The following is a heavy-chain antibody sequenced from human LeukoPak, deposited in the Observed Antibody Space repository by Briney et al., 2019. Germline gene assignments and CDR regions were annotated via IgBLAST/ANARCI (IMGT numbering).Heavy chain of an antibody. V-gene: IGHV3-9*01. CDR3: AKEIVAASDYYYYYGMDV. CDR2: ISWNSGSI. J-gene: IGHJ6*02. CDR1: GFTFDDYA. D-gene: IGHD5-12*01. Sequence: PGGSLSLSCAASGFTFDDYAMHWVRQAPGEGLECVSCISWNSGSIGYADSVKGQFTISRDNAKNSLYVQMNSLRAEDTALYYCAKEIVAASDYYYYYGMDVWGQGTTVTVSS.